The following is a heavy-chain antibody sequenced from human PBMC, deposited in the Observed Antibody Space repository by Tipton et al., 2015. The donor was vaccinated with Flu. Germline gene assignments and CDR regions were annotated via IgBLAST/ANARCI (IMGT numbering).Heavy chain of an antibody. Sequence: GEALSSSGYYWSWIRRPPGKGLEWIGYIFYSGSLYYNPSLESRVRISIDTTQNEVSLKLTSVTVADTAVYYCARGDSRGSAVRWGQGTRVTVSS. CDR2: IFYSGSL. V-gene: IGHV4-31*02. D-gene: IGHD3-22*01. CDR1: GEALSSSGYY. J-gene: IGHJ4*01. CDR3: ARGDSRGSAVR.